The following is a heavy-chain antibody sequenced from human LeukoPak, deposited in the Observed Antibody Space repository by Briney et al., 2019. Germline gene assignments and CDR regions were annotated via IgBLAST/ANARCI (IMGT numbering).Heavy chain of an antibody. Sequence: SVKVSCKTSGFTFTSSAVQWVRQARGQRLEWIGWIVVGSGNTNYAQKFQERVTITRDMSTSTAYMELSSLRSEDTAVYYCAADRAAVPRKHYYYYGMDVWGQGTTVTVSS. CDR3: AADRAAVPRKHYYYYGMDV. J-gene: IGHJ6*02. CDR2: IVVGSGNT. V-gene: IGHV1-58*01. D-gene: IGHD6-25*01. CDR1: GFTFTSSA.